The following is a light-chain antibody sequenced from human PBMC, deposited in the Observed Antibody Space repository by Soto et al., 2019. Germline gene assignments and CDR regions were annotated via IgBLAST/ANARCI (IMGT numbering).Light chain of an antibody. J-gene: IGKJ1*01. CDR3: QQYGSSPWT. CDR1: QSVSSSS. V-gene: IGKV3-20*01. Sequence: EIVLTQSPGTLSLSPGERATLSCRASQSVSSSSLAWYQQKPGRAPRLLIFGTSTRATGIPDRFSGIGSGTDFTLTVSGLEPEDFAVYYCQQYGSSPWTFGQGTKVEIK. CDR2: GTS.